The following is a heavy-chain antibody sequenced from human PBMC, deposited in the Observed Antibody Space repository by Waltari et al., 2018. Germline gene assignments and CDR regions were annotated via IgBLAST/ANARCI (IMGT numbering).Heavy chain of an antibody. CDR2: INTNTGNP. J-gene: IGHJ4*02. CDR1: GYTFTSYA. V-gene: IGHV7-4-1*02. Sequence: QVQLVQSGSELKKPGASVKVSCTASGYTFTSYALNWVRQAPGQGLEWMGWINTNTGNPTYAQGFTGRFVFSLDTSVSTAYLQISSLKAEDTAVYYCARVRHPLCSGGSCYSDFDYWGQGTLVTVSS. D-gene: IGHD2-15*01. CDR3: ARVRHPLCSGGSCYSDFDY.